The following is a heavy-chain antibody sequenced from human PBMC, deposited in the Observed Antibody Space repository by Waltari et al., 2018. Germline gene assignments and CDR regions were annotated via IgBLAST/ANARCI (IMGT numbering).Heavy chain of an antibody. Sequence: QVQLVESGGGVVQPGRSLRLSCAASGFTFSSYGMHWVRQAPGKGLEWVAVIWYDGSNKYEADAVKGRFTISRDNSKNTLYLQMNSLRAEDTAVYYCARMVISSGWYGGAFDYWGQGTLVTVSS. CDR1: GFTFSSYG. D-gene: IGHD6-19*01. V-gene: IGHV3-33*01. CDR2: IWYDGSNK. J-gene: IGHJ4*02. CDR3: ARMVISSGWYGGAFDY.